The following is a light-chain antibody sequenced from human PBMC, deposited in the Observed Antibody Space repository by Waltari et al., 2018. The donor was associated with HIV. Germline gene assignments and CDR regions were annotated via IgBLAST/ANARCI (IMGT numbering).Light chain of an antibody. CDR1: GHNIGRTI. J-gene: IGLJ3*02. CDR3: GSLEDSLLGPV. V-gene: IGLV1-44*01. Sequence: QSVLTQPLAASGTPGPRVAISCSVCGHNIGRTIVNWYRHFPGTAPQLLIYLNNQRSSGVPDRFSGAKSGTSASLAISGLQSEDEADYYCGSLEDSLLGPVFGGGTKLTVL. CDR2: LNN.